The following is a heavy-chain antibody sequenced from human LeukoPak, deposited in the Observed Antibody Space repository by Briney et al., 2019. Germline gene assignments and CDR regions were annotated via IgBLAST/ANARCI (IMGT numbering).Heavy chain of an antibody. J-gene: IGHJ4*02. CDR3: ARRGVIISYFDY. CDR1: GFTFSSYE. CDR2: ISSSGSTI. D-gene: IGHD3-10*01. Sequence: GGSLRLSCAASGFTFSSYEMNWVRHAPGKGLEWFSYISSSGSTIYYAASVKGRFTISRDNAKNSLYLQMNSLRAEDTAVYYCARRGVIISYFDYWGQGTLVTVSS. V-gene: IGHV3-48*03.